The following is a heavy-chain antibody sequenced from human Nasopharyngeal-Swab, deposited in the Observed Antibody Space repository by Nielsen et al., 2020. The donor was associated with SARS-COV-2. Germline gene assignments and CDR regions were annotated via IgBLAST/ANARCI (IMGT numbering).Heavy chain of an antibody. CDR1: GYSFISYW. CDR2: IDPSDSYT. CDR3: ARHENYDSFFDY. D-gene: IGHD3-22*01. V-gene: IGHV5-10-1*01. Sequence: GESLKISCKGSGYSFISYWISWVRQMPGKGLEWMGRIDPSDSYTNYSPSFQGHVTISADKSFNTAYLQWSSLKASDTAMYYCARHENYDSFFDYWGQGTLVTVSS. J-gene: IGHJ4*02.